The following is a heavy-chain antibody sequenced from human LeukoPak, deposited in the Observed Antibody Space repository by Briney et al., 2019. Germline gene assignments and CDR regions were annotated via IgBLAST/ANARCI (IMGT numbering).Heavy chain of an antibody. V-gene: IGHV6-1*01. CDR2: TYYRSEWYN. D-gene: IGHD6-19*01. CDR1: GDSVSSNSAA. CDR3: ARQYSSGWSYYYGLDV. Sequence: SQTLSLTCAISGDSVSSNSAAWNWIRQSPSRGLEWLGRTYYRSEWYNDYAVSVKSRITINPDTSRNQFSLQLNSVTPEDTAVYYCARQYSSGWSYYYGLDVWGRGTTVTVSS. J-gene: IGHJ6*02.